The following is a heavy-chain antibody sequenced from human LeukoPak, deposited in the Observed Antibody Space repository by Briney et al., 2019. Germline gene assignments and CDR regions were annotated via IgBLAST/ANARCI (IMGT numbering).Heavy chain of an antibody. J-gene: IGHJ5*02. CDR3: ARWGGYSSSPGGFDP. Sequence: SETLSLXCTVSGGSISSYYWSWIRQPPGKGLEWIGYIYYSGSTNYNPSLKSRVTISVDTSKNQFSLKLSSVTAADTAVYYCARWGGYSSSPGGFDPWGQGTLVTVSS. CDR1: GGSISSYY. V-gene: IGHV4-59*01. CDR2: IYYSGST. D-gene: IGHD6-6*01.